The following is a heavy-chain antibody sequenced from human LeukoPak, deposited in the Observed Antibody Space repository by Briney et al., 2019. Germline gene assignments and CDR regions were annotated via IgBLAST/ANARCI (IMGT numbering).Heavy chain of an antibody. CDR2: ISSSSSYI. J-gene: IGHJ3*02. CDR3: ARDRRDLDAFDI. Sequence: GGSLRLSCAASGFTFSSYSMNWVRQASGKGLEWVSSISSSSSYIYYADSVKGRFTISRDNAKNSLYLQMNSLRAEDTAVYYCARDRRDLDAFDIWGQGTMVTVSS. CDR1: GFTFSSYS. V-gene: IGHV3-21*01.